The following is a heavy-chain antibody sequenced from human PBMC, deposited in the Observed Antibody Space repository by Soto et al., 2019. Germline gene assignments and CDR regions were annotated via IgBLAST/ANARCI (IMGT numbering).Heavy chain of an antibody. J-gene: IGHJ5*02. CDR1: GXPISRYY. Sequence: SLTCTVSGXPISRYYWSWVRQPPGKGLEWIGYIYYSGSTNYNPSLKSRVTISVDTSKNQFSLKLSSVTAADTAVYYWARGRRYWFDPWGQGTLVTVSS. CDR2: IYYSGST. CDR3: ARGRRYWFDP. V-gene: IGHV4-59*01.